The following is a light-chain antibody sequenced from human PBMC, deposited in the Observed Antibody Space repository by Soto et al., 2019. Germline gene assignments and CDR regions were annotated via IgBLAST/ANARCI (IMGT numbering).Light chain of an antibody. Sequence: EIVMTQSPATLSVSPGERATLSCRASQSVSSKLAWYQQKPGQAPRLLIYAASTRATGIPARFSGSGSGTEFTLTVTSLQSEDFAVYYGQQYSNWPPYTCGQGTKLEIK. CDR1: QSVSSK. J-gene: IGKJ2*01. CDR2: AAS. V-gene: IGKV3-15*01. CDR3: QQYSNWPPYT.